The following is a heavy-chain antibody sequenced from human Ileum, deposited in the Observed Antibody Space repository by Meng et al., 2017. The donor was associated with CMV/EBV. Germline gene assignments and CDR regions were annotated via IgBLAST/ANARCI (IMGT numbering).Heavy chain of an antibody. CDR3: TTFFTRLTLEENY. CDR2: IKSRSDGGPT. CDR1: GFTFFDAS. V-gene: IGHV3-15*01. Sequence: EVQLVQSGGGLVKPGGSLRLSCAASGFTFFDASMSWVRQTPGKGLEWVGRIKSRSDGGPTHYAAPVKGRFTISRDDSKNTLYLQMNSLKTEDTAFYYCTTFFTRLTLEENYWGQGTLVTVSS. J-gene: IGHJ4*02. D-gene: IGHD1-1*01.